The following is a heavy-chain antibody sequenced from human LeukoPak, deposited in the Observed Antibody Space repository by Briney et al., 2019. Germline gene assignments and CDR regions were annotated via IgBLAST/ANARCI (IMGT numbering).Heavy chain of an antibody. D-gene: IGHD6-13*01. J-gene: IGHJ3*02. CDR1: GFSFSNYG. Sequence: PGGSLRLSCAASGFSFSNYGLHWVRQAPGKGLEWVAFIRYDASNKFNADSVKGRFTVSRDNSKNTLYLQMNSLRAEDTALYYCAKDRSAAAVQDAFDIWGQGTMVTVSS. CDR2: IRYDASNK. CDR3: AKDRSAAAVQDAFDI. V-gene: IGHV3-30*02.